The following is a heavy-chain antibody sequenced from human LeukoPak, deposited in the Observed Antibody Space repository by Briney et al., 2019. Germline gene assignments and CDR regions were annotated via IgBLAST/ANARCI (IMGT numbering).Heavy chain of an antibody. CDR1: GGSISSHY. D-gene: IGHD2-2*01. V-gene: IGHV4-59*11. CDR3: ARDGGEYCSSTSCYYYFDY. CDR2: IYYSGST. Sequence: ESGPTLVRPSETLSLTCTVSGGSISSHYWSWIRQPPGKGLEWIGYIYYSGSTNYNPSLKSRVTISVDTSKNQFSLKLSSVTAADTAVYYCARDGGEYCSSTSCYYYFDYWGQGTLVTVSS. J-gene: IGHJ4*02.